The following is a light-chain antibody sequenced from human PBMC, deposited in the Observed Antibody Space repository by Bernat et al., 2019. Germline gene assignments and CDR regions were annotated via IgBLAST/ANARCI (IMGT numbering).Light chain of an antibody. V-gene: IGLV2-11*01. CDR3: CSYAGSYTYV. Sequence: QSALTQPRSVSGSPGQSVTISCTGTSSDVGGYKYVSWYQQHPGKAPKLMIYDVSKRPSGVPDLFSGSKSGNTASLTISGLQAEDEADYYCCSYAGSYTYVFTTGTKVTVL. J-gene: IGLJ1*01. CDR2: DVS. CDR1: SSDVGGYKY.